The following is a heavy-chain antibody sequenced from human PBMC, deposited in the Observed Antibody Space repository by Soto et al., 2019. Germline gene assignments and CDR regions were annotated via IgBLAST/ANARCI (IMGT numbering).Heavy chain of an antibody. J-gene: IGHJ1*01. Sequence: PSETLSLTCTASGGSISSHYWSWIRHPPGKGLEWIGYIYYSGSTNYNPSLKSRVPISVDTSKTQFSVKMSSVFSADMAVYYCAQGVDGPSEYWGQGTL. CDR2: IYYSGST. CDR1: GGSISSHY. D-gene: IGHD5-12*01. V-gene: IGHV4-59*11. CDR3: AQGVDGPSEY.